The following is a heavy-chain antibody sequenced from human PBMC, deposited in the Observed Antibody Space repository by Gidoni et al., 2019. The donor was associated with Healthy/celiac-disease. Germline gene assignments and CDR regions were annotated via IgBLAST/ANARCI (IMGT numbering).Heavy chain of an antibody. V-gene: IGHV3-53*02. Sequence: EVQLVETGGGLIQPGGSLSLCCAAAGFTVSSNYMSWFRQAPGKGLEWVSVIYSGGSTYYADSVKGRFTISRDNSKNTLYLQMNSLRAEDTAVYYCARAQSSSWSFDYWGQGTLVTVSS. CDR1: GFTVSSNY. J-gene: IGHJ4*02. CDR2: IYSGGST. D-gene: IGHD6-13*01. CDR3: ARAQSSSWSFDY.